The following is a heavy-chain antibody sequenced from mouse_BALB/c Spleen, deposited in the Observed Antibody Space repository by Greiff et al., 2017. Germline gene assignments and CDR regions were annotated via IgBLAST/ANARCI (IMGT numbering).Heavy chain of an antibody. CDR3: AREEDGYYYFDY. V-gene: IGHV14-3*02. D-gene: IGHD2-3*01. CDR2: IDPANGNT. Sequence: EGQLQQSGAELVKPGASVKLSCTASGFNIKDTYMHWVKQRPEQGLEWIGRIDPANGNTKYDPKFQGKATITADTSSNTAYLQLSSLTSEDTAVYYCAREEDGYYYFDYWGQGTTLTVSS. J-gene: IGHJ2*01. CDR1: GFNIKDTY.